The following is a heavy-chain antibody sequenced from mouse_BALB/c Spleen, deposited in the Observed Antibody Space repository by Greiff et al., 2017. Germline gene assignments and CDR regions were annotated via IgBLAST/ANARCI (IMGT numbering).Heavy chain of an antibody. Sequence: EVKLVESGGGLVQPGGSLRLSCATSGFTFTDYYMSWVRQPPGKALEWLGFIRNKANGYTTEYSASVKGRFTISRDNSQSILYLQMNTLRAEDSATYYCARDIYDSYWGQGTLVTVSA. CDR2: IRNKANGYTT. CDR1: GFTFTDYY. D-gene: IGHD2-4*01. CDR3: ARDIYDSY. J-gene: IGHJ3*01. V-gene: IGHV7-3*02.